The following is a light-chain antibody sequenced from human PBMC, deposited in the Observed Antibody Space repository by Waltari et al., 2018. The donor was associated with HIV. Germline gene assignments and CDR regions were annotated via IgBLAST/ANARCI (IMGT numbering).Light chain of an antibody. J-gene: IGLJ2*01. CDR2: GNK. CDR1: SSNTGADYD. V-gene: IGLV1-40*01. Sequence: QSVLTQPPSVSGAPGQRVTISCPGGSSNTGADYDVHWYQQIPGTAPKLLISGNKNRPSGVPDRFSASKSGTSASLAITGLQAEDEADYFCQSYDRSLSASVVFGGGTKLTVL. CDR3: QSYDRSLSASVV.